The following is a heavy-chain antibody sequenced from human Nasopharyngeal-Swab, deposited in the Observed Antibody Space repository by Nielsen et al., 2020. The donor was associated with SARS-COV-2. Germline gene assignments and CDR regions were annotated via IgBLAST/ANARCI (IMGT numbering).Heavy chain of an antibody. CDR1: GFTFDDYA. CDR3: AKGQSLAAKNSPFDY. Sequence: SLKISCAASGFTFDDYAMHWVRQAPGKGLEWVSGISWNSGSIGYADSVKGRFTISRDNAKNSLYLQMNSLRAEDTALYYCAKGQSLAAKNSPFDYWGQGTLVTVSS. D-gene: IGHD6-13*01. CDR2: ISWNSGSI. V-gene: IGHV3-9*01. J-gene: IGHJ4*02.